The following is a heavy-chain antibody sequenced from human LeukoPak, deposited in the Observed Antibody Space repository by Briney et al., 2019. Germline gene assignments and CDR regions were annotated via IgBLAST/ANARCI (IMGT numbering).Heavy chain of an antibody. V-gene: IGHV3-21*01. J-gene: IGHJ4*02. CDR1: GFTFSSYS. CDR2: ISSSSSYI. CDR3: ASQRRFLEWLPQGNYFDY. Sequence: GGSLRLSCAASGFTFSSYSMNWVRQAPGKGLEWVSSISSSSSYIYYADSVKGRFTISRDNAKNSLYLQMNSLRAEDTAVYYCASQRRFLEWLPQGNYFDYWGQGTLVTVSS. D-gene: IGHD3-3*01.